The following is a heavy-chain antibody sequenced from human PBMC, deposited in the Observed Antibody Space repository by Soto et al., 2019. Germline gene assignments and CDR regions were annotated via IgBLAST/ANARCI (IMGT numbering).Heavy chain of an antibody. CDR1: GYTFTGYY. V-gene: IGHV1-2*02. Sequence: ASVEVSCKASGYTFTGYYIHWVRQAPGQGLEWMGWINPNSGGTNYAQKFQGRVTMTRDTSISTAYMELSRLRSDDTAVYYCARERFRIAAATVTAGGYWGKGTLVTVPS. D-gene: IGHD6-13*01. CDR2: INPNSGGT. J-gene: IGHJ4*02. CDR3: ARERFRIAAATVTAGGY.